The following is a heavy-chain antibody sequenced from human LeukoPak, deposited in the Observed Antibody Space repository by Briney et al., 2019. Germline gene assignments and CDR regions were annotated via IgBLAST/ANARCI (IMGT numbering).Heavy chain of an antibody. CDR2: ISYDGSNE. CDR3: ARDPSALNYDILTGYVFDY. V-gene: IGHV3-30-3*01. Sequence: GGSLRLSCAASGFIFSSYAMHWVRQAPGKGLEWVAVISYDGSNEYYADSVMGRFTISRDNSKNTLFLQMNGLRAEDTAVYYCARDPSALNYDILTGYVFDYWGQGTLVTVSS. D-gene: IGHD3-9*01. CDR1: GFIFSSYA. J-gene: IGHJ4*02.